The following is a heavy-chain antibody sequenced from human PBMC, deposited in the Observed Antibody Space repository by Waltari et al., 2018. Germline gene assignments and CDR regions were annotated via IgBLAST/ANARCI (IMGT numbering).Heavy chain of an antibody. CDR3: ARCYDILTGYRSGPNWFDP. V-gene: IGHV5-51*03. CDR2: IYPGDSDT. CDR1: GYSFTSYW. Sequence: EVQLVQSGAEVKKPGESLKISCKGSGYSFTSYWIGWVRQMPGKGLEWMGIIYPGDSDTRYSPSFQGQVTISADKSISTAYLQWSSLKASDTAMYYCARCYDILTGYRSGPNWFDPWGQGTLVTVSS. D-gene: IGHD3-9*01. J-gene: IGHJ5*02.